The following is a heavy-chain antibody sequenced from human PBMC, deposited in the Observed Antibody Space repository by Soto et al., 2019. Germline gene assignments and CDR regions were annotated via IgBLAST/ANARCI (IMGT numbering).Heavy chain of an antibody. J-gene: IGHJ4*02. CDR2: IYYSGST. CDR1: GGSISSYY. Sequence: SETLSLTCTVSGGSISSYYWSWIRQPPGKGLEWIGYIYYSGSTNYNPSLKSRVTISVDTSKNQFSLKLSSVTAADTAVDYCARGTTSYTRSRYRYWGQVTLVSLSS. D-gene: IGHD6-13*01. V-gene: IGHV4-59*08. CDR3: ARGTTSYTRSRYRY.